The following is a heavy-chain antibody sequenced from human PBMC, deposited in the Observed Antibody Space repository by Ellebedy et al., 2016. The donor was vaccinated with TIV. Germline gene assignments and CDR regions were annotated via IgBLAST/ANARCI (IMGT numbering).Heavy chain of an antibody. CDR1: GFTFRDYS. CDR3: ARGGGSYYYGLDV. V-gene: IGHV3-48*02. CDR2: ISSSSGTL. Sequence: GGSLRLXXAASGFTFRDYSMIWVRQAPGKGLQWVSYISSSSGTLYYADSLKGRFTISRDNAKNSLYLQMHSLRDEDTAVYYCARGGGSYYYGLDVWGQGTTVTVSS. D-gene: IGHD4-23*01. J-gene: IGHJ6*02.